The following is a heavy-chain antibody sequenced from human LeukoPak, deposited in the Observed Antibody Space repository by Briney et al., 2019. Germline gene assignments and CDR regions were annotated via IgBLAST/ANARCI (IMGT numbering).Heavy chain of an antibody. CDR3: ASSAGALIDC. Sequence: GGSLRLSCAASGXTFSNYDMHWVRQAPGKGLEWVAVIWFDGSNKFYADSVKGRFTISRDKSKNTLYLQMNSLRAEDTAVYYCASSAGALIDCWGQGTLVIVSS. J-gene: IGHJ4*02. V-gene: IGHV3-33*01. D-gene: IGHD6-19*01. CDR2: IWFDGSNK. CDR1: GXTFSNYD.